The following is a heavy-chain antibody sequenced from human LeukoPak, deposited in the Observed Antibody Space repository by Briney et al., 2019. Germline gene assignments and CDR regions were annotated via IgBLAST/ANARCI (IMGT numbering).Heavy chain of an antibody. V-gene: IGHV3-66*01. Sequence: GGSLRLSCAASGFTVSNNYMNWVRQAPGKGLEWVSVFYSGGTTHYADSVKGRFTISRDNSKNTLYLQMNSLRAEDTAVHYCARDRRDIGAAWSFDLWGRGTLVTVSS. CDR1: GFTVSNNY. CDR3: ARDRRDIGAAWSFDL. CDR2: FYSGGTT. D-gene: IGHD2-15*01. J-gene: IGHJ2*01.